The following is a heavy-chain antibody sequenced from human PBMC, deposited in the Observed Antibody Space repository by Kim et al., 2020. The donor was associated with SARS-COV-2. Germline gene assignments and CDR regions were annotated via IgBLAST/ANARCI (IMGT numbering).Heavy chain of an antibody. CDR3: AGLSSSWYFGIAVAGAFDY. CDR1: GGSISSYY. CDR2: IYYSGST. V-gene: IGHV4-59*08. J-gene: IGHJ4*02. D-gene: IGHD6-13*01. Sequence: SETLSLTCTVSGGSISSYYWSWIRQPPGKGLEWIGYIYYSGSTNYNPSLKSRVPISVDTSKNQFPLKLSSVTAADTAVYYCAGLSSSWYFGIAVAGAFDYWGQGTLVTVSS.